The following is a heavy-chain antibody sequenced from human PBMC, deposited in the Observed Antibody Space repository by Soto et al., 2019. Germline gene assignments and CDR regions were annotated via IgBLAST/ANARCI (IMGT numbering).Heavy chain of an antibody. J-gene: IGHJ6*02. V-gene: IGHV4-61*01. CDR2: IYYSGST. Sequence: HVQLQESGPGLVKPSETLSLTCTVSGGSVNSGSYYWSWIRQSPGKGLEWIGYIYYSGSTNSNPSLKSRVTISLDTSKNQFSLKLSSVTAADTAVYYCARDSSMTYYYGMDVWGQGTTVTVSS. CDR1: GGSVNSGSYY. CDR3: ARDSSMTYYYGMDV.